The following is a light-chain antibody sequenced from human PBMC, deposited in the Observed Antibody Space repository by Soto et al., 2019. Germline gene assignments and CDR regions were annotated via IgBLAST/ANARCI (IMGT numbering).Light chain of an antibody. CDR3: QQYKMYPYT. J-gene: IGKJ2*01. CDR1: QSINGR. Sequence: DIQMTQSPSTLAASIGDRVTITCRASQSINGRLAWYQQKPGRPPKLLIYDVSILESGVPSRFSGSGSGTEFTLTISSLRPDDFATFYCQQYKMYPYTFCQGTRLDIE. V-gene: IGKV1-5*01. CDR2: DVS.